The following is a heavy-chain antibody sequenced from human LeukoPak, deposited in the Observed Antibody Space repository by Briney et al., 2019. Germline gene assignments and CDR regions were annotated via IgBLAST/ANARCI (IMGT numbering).Heavy chain of an antibody. Sequence: ASVKVSCKASGYTFTSYGILWVRQAPGQGLEWMGWISAYNGITNYAQKLQGRVTMTTDTSTSIAHMELRSLRSDDTAVYYCARITMVRGVIFDWYFDLWGRGTLATVSS. CDR2: ISAYNGIT. J-gene: IGHJ2*01. CDR1: GYTFTSYG. D-gene: IGHD3-10*01. V-gene: IGHV1-18*01. CDR3: ARITMVRGVIFDWYFDL.